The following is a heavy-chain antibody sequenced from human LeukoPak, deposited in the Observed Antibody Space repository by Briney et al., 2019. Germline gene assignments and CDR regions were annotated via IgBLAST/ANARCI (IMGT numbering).Heavy chain of an antibody. J-gene: IGHJ4*02. CDR1: GLTFSSYV. D-gene: IGHD3-10*01. CDR3: AKEDMVRGVPFAY. CDR2: ISGSGSSP. Sequence: GGSLRLSCAASGLTFSSYVMSWVRQAPGKGLEWVSAISGSGSSPYYADSVKGRFTISRDNSKNTLYLQMSSLRAEDTAVYYCAKEDMVRGVPFAYWGQGILVTVSS. V-gene: IGHV3-23*01.